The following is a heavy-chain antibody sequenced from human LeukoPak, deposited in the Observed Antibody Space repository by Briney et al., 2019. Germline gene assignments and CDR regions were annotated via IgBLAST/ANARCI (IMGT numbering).Heavy chain of an antibody. Sequence: SETLSLTCTVSGGSISSYYWSWIRQPPGKGLEWIWYIYYSGSTNYNPSLKRRVTISVDTSKNQLSLKLRSVTAADTAVYYCARGGRDGYTLYPLDYWGQGTLVTVSS. CDR1: GGSISSYY. D-gene: IGHD5-24*01. CDR2: IYYSGST. V-gene: IGHV4-59*08. CDR3: ARGGRDGYTLYPLDY. J-gene: IGHJ4*02.